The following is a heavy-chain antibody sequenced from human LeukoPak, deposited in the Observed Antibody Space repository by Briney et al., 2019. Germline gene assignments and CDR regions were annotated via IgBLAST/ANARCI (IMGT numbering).Heavy chain of an antibody. J-gene: IGHJ4*02. CDR1: GFTFSNFN. D-gene: IGHD3-10*01. Sequence: PGGSLRLSCTASGFTFSNFNMHWVRQAPGKGLEWVGFIRFDGSGQKYADSVKDRFTISRDNSKNTLFLHMNSLRGEDAAVYYCANQKLSGSYLPDSWGQGTLVTLSS. V-gene: IGHV3-30*02. CDR3: ANQKLSGSYLPDS. CDR2: IRFDGSGQ.